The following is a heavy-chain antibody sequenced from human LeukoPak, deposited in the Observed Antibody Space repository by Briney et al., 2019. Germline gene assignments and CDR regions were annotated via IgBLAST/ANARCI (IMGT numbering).Heavy chain of an antibody. D-gene: IGHD3-16*01. CDR3: AKCLLLRSDKYAPFDY. CDR1: GFTFSSYA. V-gene: IGHV3-23*01. J-gene: IGHJ4*02. Sequence: GGSLRLSCAASGFTFSSYAMNWVRQAPGKGLEWVSAISGSGGSTYSADSVKGLFTISRDNSKNTLYLQMNSLRVEDTAVYFCAKCLLLRSDKYAPFDYWGQVTLVTVSS. CDR2: ISGSGGST.